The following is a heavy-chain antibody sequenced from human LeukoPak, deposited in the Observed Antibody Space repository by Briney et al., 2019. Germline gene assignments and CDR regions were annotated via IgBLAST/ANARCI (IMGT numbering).Heavy chain of an antibody. J-gene: IGHJ4*02. CDR2: IYPGDSDT. Sequence: GESLKISCKGSGYSFTSYWIGWVRPMPGKGLEWMGIIYPGDSDTRYSPSFQGQVTISADKSISTAYLQWSSLKASDTAMYYCARNPRLAAAIALFDYWGQGTLVTVSS. CDR1: GYSFTSYW. V-gene: IGHV5-51*01. D-gene: IGHD2-2*02. CDR3: ARNPRLAAAIALFDY.